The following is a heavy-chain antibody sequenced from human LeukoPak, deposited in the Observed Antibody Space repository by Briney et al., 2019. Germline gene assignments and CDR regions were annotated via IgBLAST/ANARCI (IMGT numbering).Heavy chain of an antibody. CDR1: GFTVSSNY. J-gene: IGHJ4*02. CDR3: ARYSGSYHYYFDY. D-gene: IGHD1-26*01. V-gene: IGHV3-53*01. CDR2: IYSGGGT. Sequence: GGSLRLSCAASGFTVSSNYMSWVRQAPGKGLEWVSVIYSGGGTYYADSVKGRFTISRDNSKNTLYLQMNSLRAEDTAVYYCARYSGSYHYYFDYWGQGTLVTVSS.